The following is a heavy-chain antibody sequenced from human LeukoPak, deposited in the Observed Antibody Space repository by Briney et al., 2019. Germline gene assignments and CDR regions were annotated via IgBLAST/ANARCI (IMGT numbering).Heavy chain of an antibody. Sequence: SETLSLTCTVSGGSISSSSYYWGWIRQPPGKGLEWIGSIYYSGSTYYNPSLKSRVTISVDTSKNQFSLKLSSVTAADTAVYYCARDPTDYGDYDSPFDYWGQGTLVTVSS. V-gene: IGHV4-39*07. CDR1: GGSISSSSYY. CDR3: ARDPTDYGDYDSPFDY. J-gene: IGHJ4*02. D-gene: IGHD4-17*01. CDR2: IYYSGST.